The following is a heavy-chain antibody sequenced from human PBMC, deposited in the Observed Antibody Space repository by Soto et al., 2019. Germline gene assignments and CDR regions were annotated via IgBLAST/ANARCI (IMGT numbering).Heavy chain of an antibody. CDR2: ISSSSSTI. V-gene: IGHV3-48*02. D-gene: IGHD5-12*01. CDR1: GFTFSSYS. CDR3: ARDRLGYSGYGFPEAFDI. Sequence: GGSLRLSCAASGFTFSSYSMNWVRQAPGKGLEWVSYISSSSSTIYYADSVKGRFTISRDNAKNSLYPQMNSLRDEDTAVYYCARDRLGYSGYGFPEAFDIWGQGTMVTVSS. J-gene: IGHJ3*02.